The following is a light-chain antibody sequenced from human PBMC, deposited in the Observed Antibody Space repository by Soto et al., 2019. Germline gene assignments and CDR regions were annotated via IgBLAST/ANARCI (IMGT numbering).Light chain of an antibody. J-gene: IGLJ2*01. CDR2: EVS. V-gene: IGLV2-8*01. CDR3: SSFAGSPVV. Sequence: QSALTQPHSVSGSPGQSITISCTGTSSDVGGYNYVSWYQQHPGKAPKLMIYEVSKRPSGVPDRFSGSRSGNTASLTVSGLQAEDEADYYCSSFAGSPVVFGGGTKLTVL. CDR1: SSDVGGYNY.